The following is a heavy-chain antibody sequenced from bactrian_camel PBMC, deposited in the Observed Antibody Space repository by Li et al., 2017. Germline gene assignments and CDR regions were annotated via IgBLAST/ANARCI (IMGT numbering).Heavy chain of an antibody. D-gene: IGHD3*01. Sequence: HVQLVESGGGSVQSGGSLRLSCTASALPFDRFSMAWFRQAPCQEREGVACTSRRGWASDYADSVKGRFTISRDNTKNTLYLELNILKTEDTASYYCAKRGVVVQALGVLRTFTYFGHWGQGTQVTVS. CDR2: TSRRGWAS. V-gene: IGHV3S63*01. CDR3: AKRGVVVQALGVLRTFTYFGH. CDR1: ALPFDRFS. J-gene: IGHJ6*01.